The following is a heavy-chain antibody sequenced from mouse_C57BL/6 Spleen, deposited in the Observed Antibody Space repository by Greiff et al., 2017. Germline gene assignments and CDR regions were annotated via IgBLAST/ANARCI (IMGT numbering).Heavy chain of an antibody. V-gene: IGHV10-1*01. J-gene: IGHJ3*01. Sequence: EVHLVESGGGLVQPKGSLKLSCAASGFSFNTYAMNWVRQAPGKGLEWVARIRSKSNNYATYYAKSVKDRFTISRDDSESMLYLQMNNLKTEDTAMNYCVDGYRFAYWGQGTLVTVSA. D-gene: IGHD2-3*01. CDR2: IRSKSNNYAT. CDR3: VDGYRFAY. CDR1: GFSFNTYA.